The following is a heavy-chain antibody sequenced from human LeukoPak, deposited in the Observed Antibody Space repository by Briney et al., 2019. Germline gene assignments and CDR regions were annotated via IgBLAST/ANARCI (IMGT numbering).Heavy chain of an antibody. D-gene: IGHD3-22*01. Sequence: SETLSLTCAVYGGSFSGYYWGWIRQPPGKGLEWIGSIYYSGTTNYNPSLKSRVTISVDTSKNQFSLRLSSVTAADTAVYYCARQGYYFESSGYYLPGYWGQGTLVTVSS. CDR3: ARQGYYFESSGYYLPGY. CDR1: GGSFSGYY. J-gene: IGHJ4*02. CDR2: IYYSGTT. V-gene: IGHV4-34*01.